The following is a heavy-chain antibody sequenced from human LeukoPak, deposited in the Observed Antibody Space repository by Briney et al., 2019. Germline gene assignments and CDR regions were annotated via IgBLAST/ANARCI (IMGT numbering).Heavy chain of an antibody. D-gene: IGHD4/OR15-4a*01. CDR2: IYYSGST. CDR1: GFTFSSYW. CDR3: ARLVLTIFDY. Sequence: GSLRLSCAASGFTFSSYWMSWVRQPPGKGLEWIGSIYYSGSTYYNPSLKSRVTISVDTSKNQFSLKLSSVTAADTAVYYCARLVLTIFDYWGQGTLVTVSS. J-gene: IGHJ4*02. V-gene: IGHV4-39*07.